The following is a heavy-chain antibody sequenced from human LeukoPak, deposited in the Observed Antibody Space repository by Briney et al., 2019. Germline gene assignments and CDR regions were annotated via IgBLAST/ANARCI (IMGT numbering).Heavy chain of an antibody. CDR2: ISGSGGST. V-gene: IGHV3-23*01. CDR3: AKNLYCGGGSCYPSALGMDV. J-gene: IGHJ6*02. Sequence: GGSLRLSCAASGFTFSSYAMSWVRQAPGKGLEWVSAISGSGGSTYYADSVKGRFTISRDNSKNTLYLQMNSLRAEDTAVYYCAKNLYCGGGSCYPSALGMDVWGQGTTVTASS. D-gene: IGHD2-15*01. CDR1: GFTFSSYA.